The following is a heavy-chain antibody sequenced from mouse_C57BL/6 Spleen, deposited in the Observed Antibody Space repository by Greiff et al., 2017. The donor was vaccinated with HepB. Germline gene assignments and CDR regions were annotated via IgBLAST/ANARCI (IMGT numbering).Heavy chain of an antibody. CDR3: ARDLGAFDY. CDR1: GYTFTSYW. J-gene: IGHJ2*01. Sequence: VQLQQSGAELVKPGASVKMSCKASGYTFTSYWITWVKQRPGQGLEWIGDIYPGSGSTNYTEKFKSKATLTVDTSSSTAYMQLSSLTSEDSAVYYCARDLGAFDYWGQGTTLTVSS. CDR2: IYPGSGST. D-gene: IGHD4-1*01. V-gene: IGHV1-55*01.